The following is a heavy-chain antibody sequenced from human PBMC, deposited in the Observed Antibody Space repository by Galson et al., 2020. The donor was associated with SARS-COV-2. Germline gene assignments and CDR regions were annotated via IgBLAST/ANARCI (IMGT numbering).Heavy chain of an antibody. Sequence: SETLSLTCAVSGGSISSGGYSWNWIRQPPGKGLEWIGFIYHGGSTYYSPSLKSRVTISLDRSKNQFSLRLSSVTAADTAVYYCARGAYGAGSYHDPDAFDIWGQGTMVTVSS. D-gene: IGHD3-10*01. V-gene: IGHV4-30-2*01. J-gene: IGHJ3*02. CDR1: GGSISSGGYS. CDR2: IYHGGST. CDR3: ARGAYGAGSYHDPDAFDI.